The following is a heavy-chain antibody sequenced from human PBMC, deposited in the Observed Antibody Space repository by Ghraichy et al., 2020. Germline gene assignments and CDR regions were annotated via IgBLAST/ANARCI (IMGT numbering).Heavy chain of an antibody. J-gene: IGHJ1*01. CDR2: IYYSGST. Sequence: SETLSLTCTVSGGSISSSSYYWCWIRQPPGKGLEWIGSIYYSGSTYYNPSLKSRVTISVDTSKNQFSLKLSSVTAADTAVYYCARRYYDFWSGYPIAEYFQHWGQGTLVTVSS. CDR1: GGSISSSSYY. V-gene: IGHV4-39*01. D-gene: IGHD3-3*01. CDR3: ARRYYDFWSGYPIAEYFQH.